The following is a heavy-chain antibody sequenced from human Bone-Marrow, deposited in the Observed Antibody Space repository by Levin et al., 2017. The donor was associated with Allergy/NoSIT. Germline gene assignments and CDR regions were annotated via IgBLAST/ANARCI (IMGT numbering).Heavy chain of an antibody. CDR2: INSDGSNT. V-gene: IGHV3-74*01. J-gene: IGHJ4*02. CDR3: ARGGCSSTSCLDN. CDR1: GFTFSNYW. Sequence: GGSLRLSCAASGFTFSNYWMHWVRQAPGKGLVWVSHINSDGSNTNYADSVKGRFTISRDNAKNTLYLQMNSLRDEDTAVNYCARGGCSSTSCLDNWGQGTLVTVSP. D-gene: IGHD2-2*01.